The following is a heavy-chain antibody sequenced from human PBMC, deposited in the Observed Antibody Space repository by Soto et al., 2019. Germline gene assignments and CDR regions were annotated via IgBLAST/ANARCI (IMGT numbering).Heavy chain of an antibody. V-gene: IGHV5-51*01. CDR2: IYPGDSDN. CDR1: GYTFSSYW. D-gene: IGHD6-6*01. J-gene: IGHJ4*02. Sequence: GESLKISCQGSGYTFSSYWIGWVREMPGKGLEWMGIIYPGDSDNRYSPSFQGQVTISADKSISTAYLQWGSLEASDTSMYYCARHSSYSTSSRWFDYWGQGTLVTVSS. CDR3: ARHSSYSTSSRWFDY.